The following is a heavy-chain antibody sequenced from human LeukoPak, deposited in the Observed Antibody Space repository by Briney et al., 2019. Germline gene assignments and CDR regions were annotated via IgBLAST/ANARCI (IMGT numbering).Heavy chain of an antibody. CDR1: GFTFSTYS. V-gene: IGHV3-21*01. CDR2: ISSSSSYI. CDR3: SGGSSGLLWDY. J-gene: IGHJ4*02. Sequence: GGSLRLSCAASGFTFSTYSMNWVRQAPGKGLEWVSSISSSSSYIYYADSVKGRFTISRDNAKNSLYLQMNSLRAEDTAVYYCSGGSSGLLWDYLGQGNLVTGSS. D-gene: IGHD2-21*01.